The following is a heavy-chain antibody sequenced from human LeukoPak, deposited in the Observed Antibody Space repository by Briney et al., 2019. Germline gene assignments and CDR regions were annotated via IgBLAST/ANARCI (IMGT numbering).Heavy chain of an antibody. CDR2: IYTGGAT. D-gene: IGHD1/OR15-1a*01. Sequence: PGGSLRLSCAASGFTVSSNYMTWVRQAPGKGLEWVSVIYTGGATYYADSVKGRFTISRDNSKNTLYLQMNSLRAEDTAVYYCARNRAFDVWGQGTMVTVSS. J-gene: IGHJ3*01. CDR1: GFTVSSNY. V-gene: IGHV3-53*01. CDR3: ARNRAFDV.